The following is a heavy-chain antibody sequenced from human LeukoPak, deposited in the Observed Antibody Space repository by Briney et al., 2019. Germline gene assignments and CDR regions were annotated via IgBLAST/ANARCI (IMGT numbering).Heavy chain of an antibody. CDR2: IYTGGST. D-gene: IGHD6-19*01. CDR1: GDSISNLY. CDR3: ARIHGKAWLLPGGYFDS. Sequence: PSETLSLTCTVSGDSISNLYWSWIRQPAGKGLEWIGRIYTGGSTNYNPSLKSRVSMSLYTSNNQFSLKLSSVTAAATAVYYCARIHGKAWLLPGGYFDSWGQGTLVTVSS. V-gene: IGHV4-4*07. J-gene: IGHJ4*02.